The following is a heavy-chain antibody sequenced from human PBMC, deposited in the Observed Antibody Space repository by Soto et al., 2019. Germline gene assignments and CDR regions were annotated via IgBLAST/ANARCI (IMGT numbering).Heavy chain of an antibody. CDR2: ISSSSSYI. CDR1: GFTFSSYS. CDR3: ARDAYDILTGYSNYYYYGMDV. Sequence: EVQLVESGGGLVKPGGSLRLSCAASGFTFSSYSMNWVRQAPGKGLEWVSSISSSSSYIYYADSVKGQFTISRDNAKNSLYLQMNSLRAEDTAVYYCARDAYDILTGYSNYYYYGMDVWGQGTTVTVSS. D-gene: IGHD3-9*01. J-gene: IGHJ6*02. V-gene: IGHV3-21*01.